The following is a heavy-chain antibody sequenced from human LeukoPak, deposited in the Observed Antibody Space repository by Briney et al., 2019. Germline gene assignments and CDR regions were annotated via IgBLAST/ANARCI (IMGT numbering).Heavy chain of an antibody. CDR3: ARLYSGSYQIDY. J-gene: IGHJ4*02. D-gene: IGHD1-26*01. CDR1: GGSISSYY. V-gene: IGHV4-4*09. CDR2: IYTSGST. Sequence: SETLSLTCTVSGGSISSYYWSWIRQPPGKGLEWIRYIYTSGSTNYNPSLKSRVTISVDTSKNQFSLKLSSVTAADTAVYYCARLYSGSYQIDYWGQGTLVTVSS.